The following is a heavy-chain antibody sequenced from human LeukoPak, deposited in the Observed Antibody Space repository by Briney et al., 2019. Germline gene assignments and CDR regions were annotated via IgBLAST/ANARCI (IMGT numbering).Heavy chain of an antibody. D-gene: IGHD2-8*02. CDR2: IYTSGST. CDR1: GGSISSYY. Sequence: KTSETLSLTCTVSGGSISSYYWSWIRQPAGKGLEWIGRIYTSGSTNYNPSLKSRVTMSVDTSKNQFSLKLSSVTAADTAVYYCARLRYWGGRPYAFDIWGQGTMVTVSS. J-gene: IGHJ3*02. CDR3: ARLRYWGGRPYAFDI. V-gene: IGHV4-4*07.